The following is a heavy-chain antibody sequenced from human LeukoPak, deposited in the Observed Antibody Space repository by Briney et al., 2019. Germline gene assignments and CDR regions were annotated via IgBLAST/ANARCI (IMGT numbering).Heavy chain of an antibody. CDR1: GFTFSSYA. CDR2: ISGSGSST. V-gene: IGHV3-23*01. CDR3: AKDGYSYGEQNEYFQH. D-gene: IGHD5-18*01. Sequence: GGSLRLSCAASGFTFSSYAMSWVRQAPGKGLEWVSAISGSGSSTYYADSVKGRFTISRDNSKNTLYLQMNSLRAEDTAVYYCAKDGYSYGEQNEYFQHWGQGTLVTVSS. J-gene: IGHJ1*01.